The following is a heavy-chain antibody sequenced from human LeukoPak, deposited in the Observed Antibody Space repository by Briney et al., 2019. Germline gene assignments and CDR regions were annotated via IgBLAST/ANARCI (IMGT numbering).Heavy chain of an antibody. CDR1: GFTFSSLW. Sequence: PRGSLRLSCAASGFTFSSLWMSWVRQAPGRGPEWVANINQDGGTTYYVASVKGRFTISRDNAKNSLSLQMSSLRAEDTAVYYCTKDRQGPNQYHMDVWGTGTTVTVSS. CDR2: INQDGGTT. V-gene: IGHV3-7*01. CDR3: TKDRQGPNQYHMDV. J-gene: IGHJ6*03.